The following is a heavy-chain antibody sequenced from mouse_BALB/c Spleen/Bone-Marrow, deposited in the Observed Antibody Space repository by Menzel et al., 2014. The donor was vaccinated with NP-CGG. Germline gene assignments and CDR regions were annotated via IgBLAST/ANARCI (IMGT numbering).Heavy chain of an antibody. D-gene: IGHD2-2*01. CDR3: ARGGYDGWYFDV. CDR1: DYSFTSYW. Sequence: QVQLQQSGAELVRPGASVKLSCGASDYSFTSYWVNWVKQRPGQGLEWIGMIHPSDSETRLNQKFKDKATLTVDKSSSTAYMQLSSPASEDSAVYYCARGGYDGWYFDVWGAGTTVTVSS. J-gene: IGHJ1*01. CDR2: IHPSDSET. V-gene: IGHV1S82*01.